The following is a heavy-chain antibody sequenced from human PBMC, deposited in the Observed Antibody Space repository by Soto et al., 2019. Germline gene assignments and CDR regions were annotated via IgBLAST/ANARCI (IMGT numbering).Heavy chain of an antibody. J-gene: IGHJ4*02. V-gene: IGHV1-3*01. CDR3: ARHGYSSSWTTGYYFDY. CDR2: INAGNGNT. CDR1: GYTFTSYA. Sequence: ASAEASCKASGYTFTSYAMQWVHQAPGQRLEWMGWINAGNGNTKYSQKFQGRLTITRDTSASTAYMELSSLRSEDTAVYYCARHGYSSSWTTGYYFDYWGQGTLVTVSS. D-gene: IGHD6-13*01.